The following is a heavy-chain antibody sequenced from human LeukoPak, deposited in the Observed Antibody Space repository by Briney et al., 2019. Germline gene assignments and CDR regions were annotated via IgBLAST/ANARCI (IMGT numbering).Heavy chain of an antibody. CDR2: IYYSGST. V-gene: IGHV4-31*03. CDR3: ARGSLPYSSSPFDY. Sequence: PSETLSFTCTVSGGSISSGGYYWSWIRQHPGKGLEWIGYIYYSGSTYYNPSLKSRVTISVDTSKNQFSLKLSSVTAADTAVYYCARGSLPYSSSPFDYWGQGTLVTVSS. CDR1: GGSISSGGYY. D-gene: IGHD6-13*01. J-gene: IGHJ4*02.